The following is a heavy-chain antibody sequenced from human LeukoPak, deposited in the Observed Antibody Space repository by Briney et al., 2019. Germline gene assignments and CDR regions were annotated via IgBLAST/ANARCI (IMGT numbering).Heavy chain of an antibody. CDR2: IKQDGSDK. V-gene: IGHV3-7*01. CDR1: GFTFTKYW. CDR3: AREVWGPEY. Sequence: GDSLRLSCAASGFTFTKYWMTWVRQAPGKGLEGVGNIKQDGSDKNYMDSVKGRFTISRDNTKNSVYLQMSSLRAEDTAVYYCAREVWGPEYWGQGNLVTVSS. J-gene: IGHJ4*02. D-gene: IGHD1-14*01.